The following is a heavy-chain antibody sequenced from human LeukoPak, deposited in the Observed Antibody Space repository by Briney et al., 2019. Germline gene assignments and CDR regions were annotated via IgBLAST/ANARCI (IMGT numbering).Heavy chain of an antibody. D-gene: IGHD1-26*01. J-gene: IGHJ6*02. CDR2: ISNSGGTT. CDR3: AKVKVEWATPDDGMDV. V-gene: IGHV3-23*01. CDR1: GFALSNYA. Sequence: GGTLRLSCAASGFALSNYAMSWVRQAPGKGLDWVSAISNSGGTTYYTHSVKGRFTISRDNSKKMLYMQMNSLRAEDTAVYYCAKVKVEWATPDDGMDVWGQGTTVTVSS.